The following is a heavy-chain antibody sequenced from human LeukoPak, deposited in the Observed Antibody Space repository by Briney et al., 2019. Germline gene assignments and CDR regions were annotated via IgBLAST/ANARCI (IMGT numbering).Heavy chain of an antibody. Sequence: GGSLRLSCAASGFTFSSYSMSWVRQAPGKGLEWVSGINWNGGSTGYADSVKGRFTISRDNAKNSLYLQMNSLRAEDTALYHCARAEGAWFDAFDIWGQGTMVTVSS. CDR1: GFTFSSYS. CDR2: INWNGGST. J-gene: IGHJ3*02. CDR3: ARAEGAWFDAFDI. V-gene: IGHV3-20*01. D-gene: IGHD3-22*01.